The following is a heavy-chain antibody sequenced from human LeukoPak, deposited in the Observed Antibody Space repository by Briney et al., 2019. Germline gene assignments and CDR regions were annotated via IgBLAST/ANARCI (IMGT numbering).Heavy chain of an antibody. J-gene: IGHJ4*02. V-gene: IGHV3-7*01. CDR1: GFTFSSYA. Sequence: GGSLRLSCAASGFTFSSYAMHWVRQAPGKGLEWVANIKQDGSEIDYVDSVKGRFTISRDNAKNSLYLQMNSLSAEDTAVYYCAREGAGGNDYWGQGTLVTVSS. CDR3: AREGAGGNDY. D-gene: IGHD4-23*01. CDR2: IKQDGSEI.